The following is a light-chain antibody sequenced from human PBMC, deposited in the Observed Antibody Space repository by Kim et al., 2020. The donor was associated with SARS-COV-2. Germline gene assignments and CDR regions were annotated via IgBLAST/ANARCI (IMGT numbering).Light chain of an antibody. Sequence: SVSPGQTASITCSGDKLGDKYASGYQHKPGQSPVLVIYQDTKRPSGIPERFSGSNSGNKATLTISGTQAMDEADYYCQAWDSSTAVFGGGTKLTVL. CDR1: KLGDKY. CDR2: QDT. V-gene: IGLV3-1*01. CDR3: QAWDSSTAV. J-gene: IGLJ3*02.